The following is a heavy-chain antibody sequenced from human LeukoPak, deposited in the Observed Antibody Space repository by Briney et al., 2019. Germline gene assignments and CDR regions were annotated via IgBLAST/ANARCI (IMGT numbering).Heavy chain of an antibody. J-gene: IGHJ4*02. Sequence: SGPALVKPTQTLTLTCTFSGFSLSTNGMCVSWIRQPPGKALEWVALIDWDDDKYFRTSLETRLTISKDTSKNQVVLTMTNMDPVDTATYYCARGRGYFYDSSGYYTFDYWGQGTLVTVSS. V-gene: IGHV2-70*01. CDR1: GFSLSTNGMC. D-gene: IGHD3-22*01. CDR2: IDWDDDK. CDR3: ARGRGYFYDSSGYYTFDY.